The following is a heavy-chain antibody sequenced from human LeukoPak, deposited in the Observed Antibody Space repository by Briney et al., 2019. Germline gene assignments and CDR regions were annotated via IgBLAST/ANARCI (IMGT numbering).Heavy chain of an antibody. CDR1: GYTFTGYY. Sequence: ASVKVSCKASGYTFTGYYMHWARQAPGQGLEWMGWINPNSGGTNYAQKFQGWVTMTRDTSISTAYMELSRLRSDDTAVYYCAVASGSYYIEAFDIWGQGTMVTVSS. CDR2: INPNSGGT. V-gene: IGHV1-2*04. J-gene: IGHJ3*02. D-gene: IGHD1-26*01. CDR3: AVASGSYYIEAFDI.